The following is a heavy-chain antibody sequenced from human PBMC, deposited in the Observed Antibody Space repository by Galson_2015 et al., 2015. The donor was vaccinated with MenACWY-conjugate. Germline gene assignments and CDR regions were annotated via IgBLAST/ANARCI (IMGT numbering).Heavy chain of an antibody. CDR3: ATQSAFYQDY. V-gene: IGHV4-4*02. CDR1: GASIISTKW. Sequence: TLSLTCAVSGASIISTKWWSWVRQPPGKGLEWIAETHHSGGTNYNPSLKGRVIISVDKSKNQFSLDLYSVTAADTAVYYCATQSAFYQDYWGQGTLVSVSS. J-gene: IGHJ4*02. CDR2: THHSGGT. D-gene: IGHD2-2*01.